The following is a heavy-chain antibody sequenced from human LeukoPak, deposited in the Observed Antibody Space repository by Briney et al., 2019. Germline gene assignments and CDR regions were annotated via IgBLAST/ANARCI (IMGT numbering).Heavy chain of an antibody. J-gene: IGHJ3*01. Sequence: SETLSLTCTVSGGSISNYYRSWIRQPPEKGLEWIGYIYYSGSTNYNPSLKSRLTISVDTSKNQFSLKLSSVTAADTAVYYCARSYGDYITGAYAFDVWGQGTMVTVSS. CDR3: ARSYGDYITGAYAFDV. CDR1: GGSISNYY. CDR2: IYYSGST. D-gene: IGHD4-17*01. V-gene: IGHV4-59*08.